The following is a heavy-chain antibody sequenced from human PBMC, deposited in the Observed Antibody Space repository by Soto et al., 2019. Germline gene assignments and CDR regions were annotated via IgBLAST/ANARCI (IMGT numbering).Heavy chain of an antibody. J-gene: IGHJ4*02. CDR1: GFTFSSYT. CDR3: ARVVAAAGTYFDY. V-gene: IGHV3-30-3*01. CDR2: ISHDGIKK. D-gene: IGHD6-13*01. Sequence: QVQLVESGGGVVQPGRSLRLSCAASGFTFSSYTMHWVRQAPGKGLEWVAVISHDGIKKYYADTVKGRFNISRDNSKNTLYLQMNSLRGEDTAVYYCARVVAAAGTYFDYWGQGTLVTVSS.